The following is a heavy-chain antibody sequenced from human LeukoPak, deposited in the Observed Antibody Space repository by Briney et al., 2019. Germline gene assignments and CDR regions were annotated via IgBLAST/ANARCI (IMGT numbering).Heavy chain of an antibody. J-gene: IGHJ5*02. D-gene: IGHD6-19*01. CDR1: GYTFAGYY. Sequence: GASVKVSCKASGYTFAGYYMHWVRQAPGQGLEWMGWINPNSGGTNYAQKFQGRVTMTRDTSISTACMELSRLRSDDTAVYYCARGSNGYSSGWYTKGGWFDPWGQGTLVTVSS. CDR3: ARGSNGYSSGWYTKGGWFDP. CDR2: INPNSGGT. V-gene: IGHV1-2*02.